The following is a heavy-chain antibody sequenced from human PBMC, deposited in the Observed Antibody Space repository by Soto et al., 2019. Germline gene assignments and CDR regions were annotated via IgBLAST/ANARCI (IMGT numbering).Heavy chain of an antibody. Sequence: ASVKVSCKASGYTFTSYAMHWVRQAPGQRLEWMGWINAGNGNTKYSQKFQGRVTITRDTSASTAYMELSSLRSEDTAVYYCARAGPGYCSSTSCYLDYWGQGTLVTVSS. D-gene: IGHD2-2*01. CDR1: GYTFTSYA. V-gene: IGHV1-3*01. J-gene: IGHJ4*02. CDR3: ARAGPGYCSSTSCYLDY. CDR2: INAGNGNT.